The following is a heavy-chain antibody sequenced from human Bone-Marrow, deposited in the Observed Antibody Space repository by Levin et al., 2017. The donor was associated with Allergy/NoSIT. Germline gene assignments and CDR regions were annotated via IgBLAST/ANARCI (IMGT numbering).Heavy chain of an antibody. J-gene: IGHJ5*02. V-gene: IGHV4-59*01. Sequence: PSETLSLTCTVSGGSISTYYWNWIRQPPGKGLEWIGYVFYSGTTSYNPSLRGRVSISRDTSNNQFSLKLSSVTAADTAVYYCARGPLSHAGGAATGGRWFDPWGQGTLVTVSS. CDR2: VFYSGTT. D-gene: IGHD2-8*02. CDR1: GGSISTYY. CDR3: ARGPLSHAGGAATGGRWFDP.